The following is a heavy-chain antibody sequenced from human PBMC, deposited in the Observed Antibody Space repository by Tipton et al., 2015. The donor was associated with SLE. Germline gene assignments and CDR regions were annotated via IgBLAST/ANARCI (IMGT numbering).Heavy chain of an antibody. CDR2: IWYDGTTK. D-gene: IGHD3/OR15-3a*01. V-gene: IGHV3-33*06. CDR3: AKGGAGGLFFDS. CDR1: GFNLNTSG. Sequence: RSLRLSCAASGFNLNTSGMHWVRQAPGQGLEWVAIIWYDGTTKYYADSVKGRFTISRDDSKNTLDLQMDSLRAEDTGIYYCAKGGAGGLFFDSWGQGTLVTVSS. J-gene: IGHJ4*02.